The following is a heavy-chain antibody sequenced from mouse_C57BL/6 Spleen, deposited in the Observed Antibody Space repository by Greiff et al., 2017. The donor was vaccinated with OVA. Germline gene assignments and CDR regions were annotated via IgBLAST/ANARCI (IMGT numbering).Heavy chain of an antibody. J-gene: IGHJ3*01. CDR2: IDPETGGT. CDR3: TREEEVWFAY. CDR1: GYTFTDYE. Sequence: QVQLQQSVAELVRPGASVTLSCTASGYTFTDYEMHWVKQTPVQGLEWIGAIDPETGGTAYNQKFKGKAILTADKSSSTAYMELRSLTSEDSAVYCGTREEEVWFAYWGQGTLVTVSA. V-gene: IGHV1-15*01.